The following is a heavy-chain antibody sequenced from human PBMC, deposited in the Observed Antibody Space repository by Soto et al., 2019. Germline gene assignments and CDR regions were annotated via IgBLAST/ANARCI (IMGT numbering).Heavy chain of an antibody. CDR3: AKPDYNGVDFWSGYPPFAYYYGMDV. J-gene: IGHJ6*02. Sequence: AGGSLRLSCAASGFTFSSYSMNWVRQAPGKGLEWVSSISSSSSYIYYADSVKGRFTISRDNAKNTLYLQMNSLRAEDTAVYYCAKPDYNGVDFWSGYPPFAYYYGMDVWGQGTTVTVSS. V-gene: IGHV3-21*04. CDR1: GFTFSSYS. CDR2: ISSSSSYI. D-gene: IGHD3-3*01.